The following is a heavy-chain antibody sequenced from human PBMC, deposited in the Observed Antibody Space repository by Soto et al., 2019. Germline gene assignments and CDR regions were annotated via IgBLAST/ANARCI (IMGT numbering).Heavy chain of an antibody. D-gene: IGHD3-10*01. J-gene: IGHJ4*02. Sequence: QVQLVESGGGVVQPGRSLRLSCAASGFTFSSYGMHWVRQAPGKGLEWVAVIWYDGSNKYYADSVKGRFTISRDNSKNPLYLQMNSLRAEDTAVYYCARDGRLLWFGEVYFDYWGQGTLVTVSS. CDR2: IWYDGSNK. CDR3: ARDGRLLWFGEVYFDY. CDR1: GFTFSSYG. V-gene: IGHV3-33*01.